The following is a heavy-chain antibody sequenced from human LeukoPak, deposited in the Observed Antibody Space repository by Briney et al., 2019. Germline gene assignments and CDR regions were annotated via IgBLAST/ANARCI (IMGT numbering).Heavy chain of an antibody. Sequence: SETLSLTCTVSGGSISSSGYYWGWIRQPPGKGLEWIGSISYTGSTYYSPSLKSRVTISVDTSKNQLSLKLSSVTAADTAVYYCARLGGDFGYWGQGTLVTVSS. D-gene: IGHD4-17*01. CDR2: ISYTGST. CDR1: GGSISSSGYY. V-gene: IGHV4-39*01. J-gene: IGHJ4*02. CDR3: ARLGGDFGY.